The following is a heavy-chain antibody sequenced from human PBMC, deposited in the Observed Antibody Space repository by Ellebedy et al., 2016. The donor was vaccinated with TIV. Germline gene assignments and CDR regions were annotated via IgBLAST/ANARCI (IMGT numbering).Heavy chain of an antibody. D-gene: IGHD1-26*01. Sequence: GGSLRLSXAASGFTFSSYGMHWVRQAPGKGLEWVAVISYDGSNKYYADSVKGRFTISRDNSKNTLYLQMNSLRAEDTAVYYCAKDVSVGYYYGMDVWGQGTTVTVSS. V-gene: IGHV3-30*18. CDR3: AKDVSVGYYYGMDV. CDR1: GFTFSSYG. CDR2: ISYDGSNK. J-gene: IGHJ6*02.